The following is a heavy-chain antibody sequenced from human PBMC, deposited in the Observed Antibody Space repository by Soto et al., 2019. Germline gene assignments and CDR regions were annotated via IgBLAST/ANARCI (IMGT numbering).Heavy chain of an antibody. Sequence: QVQLEESGGGVVQPGRSLRLSCAASGFTFSSYGMHWVRQAPGKGLEWVAVISYDGSNKYYADSVKGRFTISRDNSKNTLYLQMNSLRAEDTAVYYCALWFGAFDYWGQGTLVTVSS. CDR2: ISYDGSNK. D-gene: IGHD3-10*01. CDR1: GFTFSSYG. V-gene: IGHV3-30*03. CDR3: ALWFGAFDY. J-gene: IGHJ4*02.